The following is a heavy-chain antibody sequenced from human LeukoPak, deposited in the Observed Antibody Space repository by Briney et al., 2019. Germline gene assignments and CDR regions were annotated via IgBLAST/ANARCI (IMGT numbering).Heavy chain of an antibody. Sequence: GGSLRLSCSASGFTFSSYSMNWVRQAPGKGLEWVSYISSSSTTIYYADSVKGRFTISRDNAKNSLYLQMNSLRVPDTAVYYCASGGRRLTFGGVIVIGTRDYYMDVWGKGTTVTVSS. J-gene: IGHJ6*03. D-gene: IGHD3-16*02. CDR3: ASGGRRLTFGGVIVIGTRDYYMDV. CDR1: GFTFSSYS. V-gene: IGHV3-48*01. CDR2: ISSSSTTI.